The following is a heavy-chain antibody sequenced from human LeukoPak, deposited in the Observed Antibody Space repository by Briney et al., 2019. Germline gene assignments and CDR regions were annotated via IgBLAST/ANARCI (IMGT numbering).Heavy chain of an antibody. CDR1: GFTFSLYS. Sequence: GGSLRLSCAGAGFTFSLYSMHWVRQAPGKGLEWVSSISNSGSDIYYRDSVKGRFTISRDNAKNSLDLHLNSLRAEDTAVYYCAREDGYSDSSEFDYWSQGTLVLVSS. J-gene: IGHJ4*02. CDR3: AREDGYSDSSEFDY. V-gene: IGHV3-21*01. CDR2: ISNSGSDI. D-gene: IGHD6-6*01.